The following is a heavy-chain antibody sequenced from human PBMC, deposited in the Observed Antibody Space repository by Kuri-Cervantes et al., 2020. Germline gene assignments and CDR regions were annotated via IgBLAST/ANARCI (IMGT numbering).Heavy chain of an antibody. D-gene: IGHD6-19*01. J-gene: IGHJ4*02. CDR1: GFTFNRHT. CDR2: ISTTSTYI. Sequence: GGSLRLSCTASGFTFNRHTMTWVRQAPGKGLEWVSSISTTSTYIFYADSMKGRFAISRDNAENSLYLQMNSLRAEDTAVYYCARDSHYGWYGVDYWGQGTLVTVSS. CDR3: ARDSHYGWYGVDY. V-gene: IGHV3-21*01.